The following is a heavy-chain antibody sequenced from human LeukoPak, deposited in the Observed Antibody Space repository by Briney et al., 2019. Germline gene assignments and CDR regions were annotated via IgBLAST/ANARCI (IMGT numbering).Heavy chain of an antibody. J-gene: IGHJ4*02. V-gene: IGHV3-30*02. CDR3: ARGELRYFDWLNY. Sequence: PGGSLRLSCAASGFTFSTYGILWVRQAPGKGLEWAAFINYDGTEQYYADSVKGRFTISRDNAKNTLYLQMISLRAEDTAVYYCARGELRYFDWLNYWGQGTLVTVSS. CDR2: INYDGTEQ. D-gene: IGHD3-9*01. CDR1: GFTFSTYG.